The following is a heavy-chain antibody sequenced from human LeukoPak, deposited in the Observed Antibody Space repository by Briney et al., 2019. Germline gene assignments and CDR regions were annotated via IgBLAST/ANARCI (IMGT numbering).Heavy chain of an antibody. CDR3: ARDLDS. Sequence: GGSLRLSCAASGFTFSDYSMNWVRQAPGKGLEWVSYIGANSAIYYADSVKGRFTISRDNGKNSLYLQMNSLRAEDTALYYCARDLDSWGQGTLVTVSS. CDR1: GFTFSDYS. J-gene: IGHJ4*02. CDR2: IGANSAI. V-gene: IGHV3-48*01.